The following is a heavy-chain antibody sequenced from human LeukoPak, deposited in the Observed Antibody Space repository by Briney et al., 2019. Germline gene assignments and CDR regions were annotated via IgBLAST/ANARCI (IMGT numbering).Heavy chain of an antibody. CDR2: ISGSGGST. CDR3: AKDGVAVAGKEDYFDY. CDR1: GFTFGSYA. J-gene: IGHJ4*02. Sequence: GGSLRLSCAASGFTFGSYAMSWVRQAPGKGLEWVSAISGSGGSTYYADSVKGRFTISRDNSKNTLYLQMNSLRAEDTAVYYCAKDGVAVAGKEDYFDYWGQGTLVTVSS. D-gene: IGHD6-19*01. V-gene: IGHV3-23*01.